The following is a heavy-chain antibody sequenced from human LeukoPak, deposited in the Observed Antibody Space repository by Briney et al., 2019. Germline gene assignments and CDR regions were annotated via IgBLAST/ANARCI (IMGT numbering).Heavy chain of an antibody. Sequence: PSETLSLTCVVSGDSISSGAYSWSWIRQPPGKGLEWIGYIFHSGSTFYNPSLKSRVTISVDNSKNQFSLRLTAVTAAGTAEYYCARELWFANAPGSWLDPWGQGTLVTVSS. J-gene: IGHJ5*02. CDR1: GDSISSGAYS. CDR3: ARELWFANAPGSWLDP. CDR2: IFHSGST. V-gene: IGHV4-30-2*01. D-gene: IGHD3-10*01.